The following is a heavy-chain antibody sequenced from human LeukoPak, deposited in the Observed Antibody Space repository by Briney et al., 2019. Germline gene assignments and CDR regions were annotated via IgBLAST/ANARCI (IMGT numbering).Heavy chain of an antibody. Sequence: GGSLRLSCAASGFTFSSYAMSWVRQAPGKGLEWVSAISGSGGSTYYADSVKGRFTISRDNSKNTVYLQMNSLRVEDTAVYYCAKAVWARYCTGVTCYSDYWGREPWSPSPQ. CDR2: ISGSGGST. CDR1: GFTFSSYA. CDR3: AKAVWARYCTGVTCYSDY. V-gene: IGHV3-23*01. D-gene: IGHD2-8*02. J-gene: IGHJ4*02.